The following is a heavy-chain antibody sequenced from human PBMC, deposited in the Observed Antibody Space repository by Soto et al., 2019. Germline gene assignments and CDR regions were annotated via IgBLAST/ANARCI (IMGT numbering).Heavy chain of an antibody. CDR2: INPSGGST. CDR1: GYTFTSYY. Sequence: ASVKVSCKASGYTFTSYYMHWVRQAPGQGLEWMGIINPSGGSTSYAQKFQGRVTMTRDTSTSTVYMELSSLRSEDTAVYYCARDVADGDYRNWFDPWGQGTLVTVSS. V-gene: IGHV1-46*03. D-gene: IGHD4-17*01. J-gene: IGHJ5*02. CDR3: ARDVADGDYRNWFDP.